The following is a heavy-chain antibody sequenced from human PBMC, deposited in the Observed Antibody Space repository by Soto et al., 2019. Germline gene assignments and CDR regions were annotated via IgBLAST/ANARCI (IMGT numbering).Heavy chain of an antibody. CDR1: GYTFTSYG. D-gene: IGHD2-2*01. V-gene: IGHV1-18*01. CDR3: ARQLGYCSSTSCPAYGMDV. J-gene: IGHJ6*02. CDR2: ISAYNGNT. Sequence: QVQLVQSGAEVKKPGASVKVSCKASGYTFTSYGISWVRQAHGQGLEWMGWISAYNGNTNYAQKLQGRVTMTTDTSTSTAYMELRSLRSDDTAVYYCARQLGYCSSTSCPAYGMDVWGQGTTVTVSS.